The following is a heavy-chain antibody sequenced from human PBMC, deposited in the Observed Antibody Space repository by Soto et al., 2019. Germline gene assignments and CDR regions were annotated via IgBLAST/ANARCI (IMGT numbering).Heavy chain of an antibody. CDR2: INAGNGNT. J-gene: IGHJ5*02. V-gene: IGHV1-3*01. CDR1: GYTFTSCA. Sequence: GASVKVSCKASGYTFTSCAMHWVRQPPGQRLEWMGWINAGNGNTKYSQKFQGRVTITRDTSASTAYMELSSLRSEDTAVYYCARGITIFGLLFDPWGQGTLVTVSS. D-gene: IGHD3-3*01. CDR3: ARGITIFGLLFDP.